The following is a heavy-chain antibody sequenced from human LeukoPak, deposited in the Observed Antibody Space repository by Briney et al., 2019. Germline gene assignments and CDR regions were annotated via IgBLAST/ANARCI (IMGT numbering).Heavy chain of an antibody. CDR2: IQEDGSEK. CDR3: ARGGPKGAFDI. V-gene: IGHV3-7*01. CDR1: GFTFSNAW. D-gene: IGHD3/OR15-3a*01. Sequence: PGGSLRLSCAASGFTFSNAWMSWVRQAPGKGLEWVVNIQEDGSEKYYVDSVKGRFTISRDNAKNSVYLQMDSLRAEDTAVYYCARGGPKGAFDIWGQGTMVTVSS. J-gene: IGHJ3*02.